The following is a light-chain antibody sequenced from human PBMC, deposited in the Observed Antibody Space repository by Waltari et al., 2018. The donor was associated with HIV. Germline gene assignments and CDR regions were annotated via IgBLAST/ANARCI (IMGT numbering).Light chain of an antibody. J-gene: IGLJ1*01. V-gene: IGLV2-11*01. CDR1: STGVRGYNY. Sequence: PGQSVTISCTGPSTGVRGYNYVSWYQHHPGNAPKLMIFDVNKRPSGVPDRFSGSKSGNTASLTISGLQAEDEADYYCCSFAGTYTYVFGTGTKVIVL. CDR3: CSFAGTYTYV. CDR2: DVN.